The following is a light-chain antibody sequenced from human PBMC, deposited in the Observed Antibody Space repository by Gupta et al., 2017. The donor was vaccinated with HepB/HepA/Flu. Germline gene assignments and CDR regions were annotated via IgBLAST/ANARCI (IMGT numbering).Light chain of an antibody. V-gene: IGKV1D-12*01. J-gene: IGKJ3*01. CDR1: QHISSW. CDR2: TAY. Sequence: DIQMTQSPSSVSASVGDRVTITCRASQHISSWLAWYQQKPGKAPKLLIYTAYTLQTGVPSRFSGSGSGTDFTLTISSLQPEDFATYYCQQANSFPRITFGPGTKVKIK. CDR3: QQANSFPRIT.